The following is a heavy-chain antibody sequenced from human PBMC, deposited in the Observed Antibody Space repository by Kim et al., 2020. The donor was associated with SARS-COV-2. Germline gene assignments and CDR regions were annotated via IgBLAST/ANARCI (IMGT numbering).Heavy chain of an antibody. V-gene: IGHV4-59*13. CDR3: AREGSRVGASPPDY. D-gene: IGHD1-26*01. J-gene: IGHJ4*02. CDR2: IYYSGST. Sequence: SETLSLTCTVSGGSISSYYWSWIRQPPGKGLEWIGYIYYSGSTNYNPSLKSRVTISVDTSKNQFSLKLSSVTAADTAVDYCAREGSRVGASPPDYLGQGT. CDR1: GGSISSYY.